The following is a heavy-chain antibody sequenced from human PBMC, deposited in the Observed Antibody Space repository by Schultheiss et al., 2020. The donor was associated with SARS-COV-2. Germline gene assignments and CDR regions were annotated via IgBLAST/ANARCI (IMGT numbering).Heavy chain of an antibody. CDR1: GFTFSSYA. CDR3: ARDLAYYYDSSGYFGNYYGMDV. J-gene: IGHJ6*02. V-gene: IGHV3-30*04. D-gene: IGHD3-22*01. CDR2: ISYDGSNK. Sequence: GESLKISCAASGFTFSSYAMHWVRQAPGKGLEWVAVISYDGSNKYYADSVKGRFTISRDNSKNTLYLQMNSLRAEDTAVYYCARDLAYYYDSSGYFGNYYGMDVWGQGTTVTVSS.